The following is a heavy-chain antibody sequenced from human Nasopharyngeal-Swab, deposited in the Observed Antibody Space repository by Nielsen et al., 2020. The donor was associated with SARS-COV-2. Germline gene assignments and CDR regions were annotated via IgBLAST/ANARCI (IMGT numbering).Heavy chain of an antibody. J-gene: IGHJ6*03. Sequence: VSCKASGGTFSSYAISWVRQAPGQGLEWMGGIIPIFGTANYAQKFQGRVTITADESTSTAYMELSSLRSEDTAVYYCARGRGLNWATDYYYYMDVWGKGTTVTVSS. V-gene: IGHV1-69*01. CDR3: ARGRGLNWATDYYYYMDV. CDR2: IIPIFGTA. D-gene: IGHD5-12*01. CDR1: GGTFSSYA.